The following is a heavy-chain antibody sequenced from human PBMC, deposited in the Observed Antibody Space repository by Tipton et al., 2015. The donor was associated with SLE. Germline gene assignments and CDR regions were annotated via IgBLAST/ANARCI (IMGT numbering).Heavy chain of an antibody. CDR2: IYHSANT. Sequence: PGLVKPSETLSLTCAVSGYSISSGYCWGWIRQPPGKGLEWIGYIYHSANTNYNPSLKNRLTISVDTSKNQFSLKLSSVTAADTAVYYCARPLLYGGTAYFGLWSRGTLVTVSS. D-gene: IGHD4-23*01. CDR1: GYSISSGYC. J-gene: IGHJ2*01. V-gene: IGHV4-38-2*01. CDR3: ARPLLYGGTAYFGL.